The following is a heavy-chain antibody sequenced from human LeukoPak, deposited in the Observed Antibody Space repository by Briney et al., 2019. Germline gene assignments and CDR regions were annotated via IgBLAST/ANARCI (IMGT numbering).Heavy chain of an antibody. Sequence: GGSLRLSSAASGFTFRSFAMNWVRQAPGKGLEWVSTISGSSDDTYYAASVKCRFTVSRDNSNNTLYLQMNSLRVEDTAVYYCARISGRYWVFYCWGQGNLVTVSS. D-gene: IGHD1-26*01. CDR3: ARISGRYWVFYC. CDR2: ISGSSDDT. J-gene: IGHJ4*02. V-gene: IGHV3-23*01. CDR1: GFTFRSFA.